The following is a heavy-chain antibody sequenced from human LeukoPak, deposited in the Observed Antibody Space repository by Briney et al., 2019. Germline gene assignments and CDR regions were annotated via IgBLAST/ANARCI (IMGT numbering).Heavy chain of an antibody. CDR2: ISSSSSYI. J-gene: IGHJ6*02. V-gene: IGHV3-21*01. CDR1: GSTSSRNS. CDR3: AREGLRYCRSPSCYDYYYGMDV. Sequence: GRSLRLSCAAPGSTSSRNSMNWSRHAPGQGLEWFSSISSSSSYIYYADSVKGRFTISRDKAKNSLYLQMISLRAEDTAVYYCAREGLRYCRSPSCYDYYYGMDVWGQGTTVTVSS. D-gene: IGHD2-2*01.